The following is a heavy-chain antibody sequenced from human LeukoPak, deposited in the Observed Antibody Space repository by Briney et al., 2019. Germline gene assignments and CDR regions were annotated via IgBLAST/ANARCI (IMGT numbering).Heavy chain of an antibody. CDR1: AFTFSSYA. CDR3: ANSPLQHYYYMDV. J-gene: IGHJ6*03. CDR2: ISGSGGST. V-gene: IGHV3-23*01. Sequence: GGSLSLSCAASAFTFSSYAMSWVRPAPGKGLEGVSAISGSGGSTYYADSVKGRFTISRDNSKNTLYLQMHSLRAEDTAVYYCANSPLQHYYYMDVWGKGTTVTVSS.